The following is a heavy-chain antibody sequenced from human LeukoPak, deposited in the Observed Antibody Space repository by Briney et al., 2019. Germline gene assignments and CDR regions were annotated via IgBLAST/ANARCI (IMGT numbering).Heavy chain of an antibody. CDR3: ARVMRYCSSTSCPYFDY. CDR1: GGSISSGSYY. Sequence: PSETLSLTCTVSGGSISSGSYYWSWIRQPAGKGLEWIGRTYTSGSTNYNPSLKSRVTISVDTSKNQFSLKLSSVTAADTAVYYCARVMRYCSSTSCPYFDYWGQGTLVTVSS. V-gene: IGHV4-61*02. D-gene: IGHD2-2*01. J-gene: IGHJ4*02. CDR2: TYTSGST.